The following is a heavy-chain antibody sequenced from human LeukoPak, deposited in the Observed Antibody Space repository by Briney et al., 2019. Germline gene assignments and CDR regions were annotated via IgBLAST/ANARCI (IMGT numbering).Heavy chain of an antibody. D-gene: IGHD3-16*01. CDR1: GGSISSGYY. Sequence: SETLSLTCTVSGGSISSGYYWGWIRQPPGKGREWIGSIYHSGSTYYNPSLKSRVTISVDTSKNQFSLKLSSVTAADTAVYYCATENYVWGTQDYWGQGTLVTVSS. CDR2: IYHSGST. J-gene: IGHJ4*02. V-gene: IGHV4-38-2*02. CDR3: ATENYVWGTQDY.